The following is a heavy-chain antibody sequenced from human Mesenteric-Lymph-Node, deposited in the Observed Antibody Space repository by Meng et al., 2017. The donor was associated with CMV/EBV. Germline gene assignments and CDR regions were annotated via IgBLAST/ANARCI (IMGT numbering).Heavy chain of an antibody. CDR3: AGDRGFGMPGRWGPSWFDP. Sequence: GSLRLSCTVSGGSLRSNSYYWSWIRQSPGKGLEWIGYIYYSGSTDYNPSLKSRVTISVDTSKNQFSLNLNSVTATDTAVYYCAGDRGFGMPGRWGPSWFDPWGQGTLVTVSS. CDR2: IYYSGST. D-gene: IGHD2-2*01. J-gene: IGHJ5*02. CDR1: GGSLRSNSYY. V-gene: IGHV4-61*01.